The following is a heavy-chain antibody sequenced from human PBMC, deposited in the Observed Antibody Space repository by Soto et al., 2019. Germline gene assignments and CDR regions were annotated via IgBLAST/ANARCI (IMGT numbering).Heavy chain of an antibody. Sequence: LEWVTAISGSGGSTYYADTVKGRFAIARDKPKKTRYLQMNSLRAEDTAVYYCEKLVFFFQAEDGIRDL. CDR3: EKLVFFFQAEDGIRDL. J-gene: IGHJ2*01. V-gene: IGHV3-23*01. CDR2: ISGSGGST. D-gene: IGHD2-21*01.